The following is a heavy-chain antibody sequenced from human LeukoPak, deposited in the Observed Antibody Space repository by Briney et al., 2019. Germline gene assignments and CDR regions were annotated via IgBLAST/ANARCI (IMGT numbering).Heavy chain of an antibody. Sequence: AGGSLRLSCAASGFTVSSNYMTWVRQAPGKGLEWVSTLYSGGGTFYADSVKGRFSISRDNPKNTLDLHMSNLRAEDTAVYYCARAGGLRIAVAPIDYWGQGTLVTVSS. CDR3: ARAGGLRIAVAPIDY. J-gene: IGHJ4*02. D-gene: IGHD6-19*01. CDR1: GFTVSSNY. V-gene: IGHV3-53*01. CDR2: LYSGGGT.